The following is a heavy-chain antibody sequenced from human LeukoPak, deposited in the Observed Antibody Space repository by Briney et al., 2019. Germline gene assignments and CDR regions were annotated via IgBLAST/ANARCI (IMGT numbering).Heavy chain of an antibody. CDR1: GFTFSSYA. J-gene: IGHJ6*02. CDR3: ASYGDYYYGMDV. D-gene: IGHD4-17*01. V-gene: IGHV3-30*04. CDR2: ISHDGSHK. Sequence: PGRSLRLSCAASGFTFSSYAMHWVRQAPGKGLEWVAVISHDGSHKYYADSVKGRFTISRDNSKNTLYLQMNSLRVEDTAVYYCASYGDYYYGMDVWGQGTTVTVSS.